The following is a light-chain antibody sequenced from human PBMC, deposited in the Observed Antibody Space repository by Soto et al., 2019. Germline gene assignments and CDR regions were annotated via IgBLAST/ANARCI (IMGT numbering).Light chain of an antibody. V-gene: IGKV3-20*01. CDR2: GAS. CDR1: QSVRNNY. CDR3: QQYGSSPT. Sequence: EIVLTQSPGTLSLSPGERATLSCRASQSVRNNYLAWYQQKPGQAPRRLMFGASGRASGLPDRFSGSGSGTDFTLTISRLEPEDFAVYYCQQYGSSPTFGQGTKVEIK. J-gene: IGKJ1*01.